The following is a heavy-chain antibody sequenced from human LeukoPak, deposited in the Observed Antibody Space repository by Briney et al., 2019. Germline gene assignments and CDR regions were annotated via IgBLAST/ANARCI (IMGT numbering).Heavy chain of an antibody. CDR1: GVTFSSYG. CDR2: ISYDGSNK. V-gene: IGHV3-30*18. D-gene: IGHD5-24*01. CDR3: AKDSEDGYSLHYPDH. Sequence: GGSLRLSCAASGVTFSSYGMHWVRQAPGKGLEWVAIISYDGSNKYYADSVRGRFTISRDNSKNTLYLQMNSLRAEDTAVYYCAKDSEDGYSLHYPDHGGQGTLVTVS. J-gene: IGHJ4*02.